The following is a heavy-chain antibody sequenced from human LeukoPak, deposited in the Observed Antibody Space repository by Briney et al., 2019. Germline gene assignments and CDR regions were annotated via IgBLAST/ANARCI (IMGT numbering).Heavy chain of an antibody. CDR3: ARVRCSGGSCYSSRGAFDI. J-gene: IGHJ3*02. V-gene: IGHV4-34*01. CDR1: GGSFSGYY. CDR2: INHSGST. D-gene: IGHD2-15*01. Sequence: SETLSLTCAVYGGSFSGYYWSWIRQPPGKGLEWIGEINHSGSTNYNPSLKSRVTISVDTSKNQFSLKLSSVTAADTAVYFCARVRCSGGSCYSSRGAFDIWGQGTMVTVSS.